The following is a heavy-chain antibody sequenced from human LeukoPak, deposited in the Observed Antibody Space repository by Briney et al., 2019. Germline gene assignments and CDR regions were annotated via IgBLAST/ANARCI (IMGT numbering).Heavy chain of an antibody. CDR2: ISRSGSTK. V-gene: IGHV3-11*01. Sequence: PGGSLRLSCAASGFTFSDYNMRWIRQAPGKGLEWVSSISRSGSTKYYADSVKGRFTISRDNAKNSLFLQMNSLRAEDTAVYYCARREQWLVGDDYWGQGTLVTVSS. J-gene: IGHJ4*02. CDR1: GFTFSDYN. CDR3: ARREQWLVGDDY. D-gene: IGHD6-19*01.